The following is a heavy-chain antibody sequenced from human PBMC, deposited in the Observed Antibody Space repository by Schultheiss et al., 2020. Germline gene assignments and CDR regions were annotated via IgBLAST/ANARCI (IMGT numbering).Heavy chain of an antibody. J-gene: IGHJ4*02. CDR1: GFTFSSYG. V-gene: IGHV3-33*01. CDR2: IWYDGSNK. CDR3: ARDRSGYYYLFDY. D-gene: IGHD3-22*01. Sequence: SCAASGFTFSSYGMHWVRQAPGKGLEWVAVIWYDGSNKYYADSVKGRFTISRDNSKNTLYLQMNSLRAEDTAVYYCARDRSGYYYLFDYWGQGTLVNVYS.